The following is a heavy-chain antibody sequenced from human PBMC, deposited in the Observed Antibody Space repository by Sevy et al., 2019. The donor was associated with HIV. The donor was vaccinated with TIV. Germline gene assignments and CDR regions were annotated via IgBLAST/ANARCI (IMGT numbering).Heavy chain of an antibody. D-gene: IGHD3-3*02. J-gene: IGHJ6*02. Sequence: SETLYLTCAVYGGSFSGYYWSWIRHPPGKGLEWIGEINHSGSTNYNPSLKSRVTISVDTSKNQFSLKLSSVTAADTAVYYCARIRGPFTPHYGMDVWGQGTTVTVSS. CDR1: GGSFSGYY. CDR2: INHSGST. CDR3: ARIRGPFTPHYGMDV. V-gene: IGHV4-34*01.